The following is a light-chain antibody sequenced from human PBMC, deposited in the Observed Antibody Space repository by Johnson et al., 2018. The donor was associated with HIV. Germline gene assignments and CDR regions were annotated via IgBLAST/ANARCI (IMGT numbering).Light chain of an antibody. CDR3: ATWDSSLTTGGV. V-gene: IGLV1-51*02. CDR2: EDT. CDR1: NSNIGNNY. J-gene: IGLJ1*01. Sequence: QSVLTQPPSVSAAPGQKVTISCSGNNSNIGNNYVSWYQQVPGTAPKLLIYEDTKRPSGIPDRFSGSKSGTSATLGITGLQTGDEADYYCATWDSSLTTGGVFGSGTKVTVL.